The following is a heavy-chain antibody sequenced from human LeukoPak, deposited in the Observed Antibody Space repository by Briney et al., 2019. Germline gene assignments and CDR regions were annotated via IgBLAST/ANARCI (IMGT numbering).Heavy chain of an antibody. CDR3: AKGPTYDSLPYYFDY. J-gene: IGHJ4*02. CDR2: ISSNGGST. V-gene: IGHV3-64D*09. CDR1: GFTFSYYA. Sequence: GGSLRLSCSASGFTFSYYAMHWVRQAAGKGLEFVLGISSNGGSTYYADSLKGRFTVSRDNSNNTLYLQMSSLRAEDTAIYYCAKGPTYDSLPYYFDYWGQGTLVTVSS. D-gene: IGHD3-22*01.